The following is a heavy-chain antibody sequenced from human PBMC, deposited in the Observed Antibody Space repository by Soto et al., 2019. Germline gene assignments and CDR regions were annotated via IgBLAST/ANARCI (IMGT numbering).Heavy chain of an antibody. CDR1: GGSFSGYY. CDR2: INHSGST. Sequence: PSETLSLTCAVYGGSFSGYYWSWIRQPPGKGLEWIGEINHSGSTNYNPSLKSRVTISVDTSKNQSSLKLSSVTAADTAVYYCASNSWEFDYWGQGTLVTVSS. J-gene: IGHJ4*02. CDR3: ASNSWEFDY. V-gene: IGHV4-34*01. D-gene: IGHD6-13*01.